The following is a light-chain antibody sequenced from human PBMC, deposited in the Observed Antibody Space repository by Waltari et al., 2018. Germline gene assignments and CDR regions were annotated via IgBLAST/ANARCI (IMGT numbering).Light chain of an antibody. V-gene: IGKV1-27*01. Sequence: DIQMTQSPSSLSASVGDRVIITCWASQGISTHLAWYQKKPGKVPRLLIFGTSTLQSGVPSRFSGSGFGTEFTLIISSLQTEDVASYYCQNYDRAPWTFGQGTKVEIK. CDR1: QGISTH. CDR3: QNYDRAPWT. J-gene: IGKJ1*01. CDR2: GTS.